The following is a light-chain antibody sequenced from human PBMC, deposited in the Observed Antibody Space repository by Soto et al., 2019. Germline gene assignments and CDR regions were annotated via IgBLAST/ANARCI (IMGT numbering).Light chain of an antibody. V-gene: IGLV2-14*01. Sequence: QPVLTQPASVSGSPGQSITLSCTGTSSDVGGYNDVSWYQQHPGKAPKLMIYEVSNRPSGVSNRFSGSKSGNTASLTISGLQAEDEADYYCSSYTSNTSYVFGTGTKLTVL. CDR1: SSDVGGYND. J-gene: IGLJ1*01. CDR3: SSYTSNTSYV. CDR2: EVS.